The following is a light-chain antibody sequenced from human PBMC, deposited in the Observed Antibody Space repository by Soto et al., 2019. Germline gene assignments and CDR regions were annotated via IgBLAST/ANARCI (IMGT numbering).Light chain of an antibody. CDR3: QQSYSTPPT. CDR2: AAS. Sequence: DIQMTQSPSSLSASVGDRVTITCRASQSLSSFLNWYQQKPGKAPKLLIYAASSLQSGVPSRFSGSGSGTHFTLTISSLQPEDFATYYCQQSYSTPPTFGGGTKV. CDR1: QSLSSF. J-gene: IGKJ4*01. V-gene: IGKV1-39*01.